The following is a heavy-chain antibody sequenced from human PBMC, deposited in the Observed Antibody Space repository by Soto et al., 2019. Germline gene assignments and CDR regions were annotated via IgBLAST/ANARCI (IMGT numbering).Heavy chain of an antibody. J-gene: IGHJ4*03. CDR3: ARDTGLAPTVWGY. CDR1: GDSIRGGGHY. V-gene: IGHV4-31*03. D-gene: IGHD7-27*01. CDR2: VYHSGST. Sequence: QVQLQESGPGLVKPSQTLSLTCSVSGDSIRGGGHYWNWIRQFPGKGLEWIGYVYHSGSTPYNPSLRGRLTMSIDTSKNQFSLRLISVTAADTALYYCARDTGLAPTVWGYWGHGTQVTVSS.